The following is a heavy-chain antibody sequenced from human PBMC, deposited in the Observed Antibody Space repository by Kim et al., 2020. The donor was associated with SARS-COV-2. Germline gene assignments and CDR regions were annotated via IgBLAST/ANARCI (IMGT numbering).Heavy chain of an antibody. V-gene: IGHV1-2*02. J-gene: IGHJ4*02. Sequence: ASVKVSCKASGYTFTGYYIHWVRQAPGQGLEWMGWINPNSGDKDYAQNFQGRVTMTRDTSISTAYMEMNSLTSDDTAVYFCVRGLKSGGYWGQGTLVTVSS. CDR3: VRGLKSGGY. CDR1: GYTFTGYY. D-gene: IGHD1-26*01. CDR2: INPNSGDK.